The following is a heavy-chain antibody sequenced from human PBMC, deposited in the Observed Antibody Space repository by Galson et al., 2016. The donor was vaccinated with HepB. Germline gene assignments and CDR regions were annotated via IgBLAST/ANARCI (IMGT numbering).Heavy chain of an antibody. CDR2: IKQDGNIK. J-gene: IGHJ5*02. V-gene: IGHV3-7*03. Sequence: SLRLSCAGSGFTFSSYWMTWVRQAPGKGLEWVANIKQDGNIKYYVDSVKGRFTISGDNSKNTLYLQMDSLRADDTAIYFCARDGDSVVRPTAMTYNWFDPWGQGTLVTVSS. CDR3: ARDGDSVVRPTAMTYNWFDP. CDR1: GFTFSSYW. D-gene: IGHD2-2*01.